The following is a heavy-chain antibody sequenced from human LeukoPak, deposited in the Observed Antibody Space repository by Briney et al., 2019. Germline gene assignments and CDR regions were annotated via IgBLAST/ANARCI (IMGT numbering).Heavy chain of an antibody. D-gene: IGHD2-15*01. CDR3: ARGGGGYCSGGSCYFPAPFDY. V-gene: IGHV3-33*01. CDR2: IWYDGSNK. J-gene: IGHJ4*02. Sequence: GGSLRLSCAASGFTFSSYGMHWVRQAPGKGLEWVAVIWYDGSNKYYADSVKGRFTISRDNSKNTLYLQMNSLRAEDTAVYYCARGGGGYCSGGSCYFPAPFDYWGQGTLVTVSS. CDR1: GFTFSSYG.